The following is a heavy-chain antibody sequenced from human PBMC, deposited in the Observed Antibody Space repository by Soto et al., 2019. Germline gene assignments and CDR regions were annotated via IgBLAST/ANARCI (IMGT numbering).Heavy chain of an antibody. CDR3: ARIKRGYSYGSILDC. D-gene: IGHD5-18*01. Sequence: SETLSLTCTVSGGSITNYYWGWIRQPPGGGLRCLGYIFYSGSADYNPSLKSRVTISVDTSKNQFSLKLRSVTAADTAIYYCARIKRGYSYGSILDCWGRGIPVTVSS. CDR2: IFYSGSA. CDR1: GGSITNYY. J-gene: IGHJ4*02. V-gene: IGHV4-59*12.